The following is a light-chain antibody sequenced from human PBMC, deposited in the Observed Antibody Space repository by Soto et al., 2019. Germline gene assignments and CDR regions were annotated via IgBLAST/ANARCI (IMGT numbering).Light chain of an antibody. CDR3: QQLSYYPRT. CDR1: QDVSSY. Sequence: IQMTQSPSSLSATVGDRVTITCRASQDVSSYLVWYQQKPGKAPEPLIYAASTLQSGVPLRFSGSGSGTEFTLTISSLQPEDFATYYCQQLSYYPRTFGQGTKLEIK. V-gene: IGKV1-9*01. CDR2: AAS. J-gene: IGKJ2*01.